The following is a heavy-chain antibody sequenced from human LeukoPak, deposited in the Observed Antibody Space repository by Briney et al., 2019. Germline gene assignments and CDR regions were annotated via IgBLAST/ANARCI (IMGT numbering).Heavy chain of an antibody. CDR3: ARNVLQTGYCTNGVCDWHKEHYYMDV. CDR2: ISAYNGNT. J-gene: IGHJ6*03. CDR1: GYTFTIYG. Sequence: GASVKVSCKASGYTFTIYGISWVRQAPGQGLEWMGWISAYNGNTNYAQKLQGRVTMTTDTSTSTAYMELRSLRSDDTAVYYCARNVLQTGYCTNGVCDWHKEHYYMDVWGKGTTVTVSS. D-gene: IGHD2-8*01. V-gene: IGHV1-18*01.